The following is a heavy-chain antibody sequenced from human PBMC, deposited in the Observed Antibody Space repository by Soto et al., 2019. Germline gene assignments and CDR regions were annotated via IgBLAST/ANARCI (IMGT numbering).Heavy chain of an antibody. CDR3: ARLIRYQLLLLGHDGMDV. CDR2: IYYSGST. D-gene: IGHD2-2*01. Sequence: SETLSLTCTVSGGSIRSSIYYWGWIRQPPGKGLEWIGSIYYSGSTYYNPSLKSRVTISVDTSKNQFSLKLSSVTAADTAVYYCARLIRYQLLLLGHDGMDVWGQGTTVT. CDR1: GGSIRSSIYY. J-gene: IGHJ6*02. V-gene: IGHV4-39*01.